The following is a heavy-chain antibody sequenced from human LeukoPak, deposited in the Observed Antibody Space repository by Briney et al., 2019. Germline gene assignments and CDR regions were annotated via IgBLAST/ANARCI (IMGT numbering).Heavy chain of an antibody. CDR1: GFTFSTYT. Sequence: GGSLRLSCIASGFTFSTYTMAWVRQAQGGGLEWVSAIGGDGGGTFYADSVKGRFAISRDNSKSTLYLQMNSLRAEDTAVYYCLKDFGRNLGGPGYWGRGPLVTVSA. J-gene: IGHJ4*02. V-gene: IGHV3-23*01. D-gene: IGHD3-10*01. CDR3: LKDFGRNLGGPGY. CDR2: IGGDGGGT.